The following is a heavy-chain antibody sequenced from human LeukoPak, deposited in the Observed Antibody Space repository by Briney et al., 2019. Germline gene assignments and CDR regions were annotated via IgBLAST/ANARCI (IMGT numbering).Heavy chain of an antibody. CDR1: GGSFSGYY. D-gene: IGHD3-3*01. J-gene: IGHJ4*02. V-gene: IGHV4-34*01. CDR3: ARHAAPSGYFDY. CDR2: IYYSGST. Sequence: ASETLSLTCAVYGGSFSGYYWSWIRQPPGKGLEWIGSIYYSGSTYYNPSLKGRVTISVDTSKNQFSLKLSSVTAADTAVYYCARHAAPSGYFDYWGQGTLVTVSS.